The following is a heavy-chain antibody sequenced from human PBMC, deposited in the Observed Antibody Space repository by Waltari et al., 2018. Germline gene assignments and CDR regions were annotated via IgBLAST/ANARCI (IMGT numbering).Heavy chain of an antibody. CDR1: GFTFSSYW. CDR2: IKQDGSGK. V-gene: IGHV3-7*01. D-gene: IGHD3-10*01. J-gene: IGHJ4*02. CDR3: ARDSYGSGSYQHDY. Sequence: VQLVQSGAEVKKPGSSVKVSCKASGFTFSSYWMSWVRQAPGKGLEWVANIKQDGSGKYYVDSVKGRFTSSRDNAKNSLYLQMNSLRAEDTAVYYCARDSYGSGSYQHDYWGQGTLVIVSS.